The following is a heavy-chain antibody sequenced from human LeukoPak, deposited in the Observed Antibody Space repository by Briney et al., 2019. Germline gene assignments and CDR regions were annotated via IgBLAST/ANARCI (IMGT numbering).Heavy chain of an antibody. Sequence: GGSLRLSCAASGFAFNLYGMAWVRQAPGKGLEWVSGISGSAVGTYYADSVKGRFTISRDNPKNVLFLQMNNLRVEDTAVYFCAKLGTYWYFDVWGRGALVTVSS. J-gene: IGHJ2*01. D-gene: IGHD3-16*01. CDR3: AKLGTYWYFDV. CDR2: ISGSAVGT. V-gene: IGHV3-23*01. CDR1: GFAFNLYG.